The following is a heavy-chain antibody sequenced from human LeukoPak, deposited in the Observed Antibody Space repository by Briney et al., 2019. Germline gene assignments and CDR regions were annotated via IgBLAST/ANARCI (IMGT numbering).Heavy chain of an antibody. CDR1: GGSLSSGSDY. D-gene: IGHD4-17*01. J-gene: IGHJ4*02. Sequence: SETLSLTCTVSGGSLSSGSDYWGWIRQAPGRGLEWIGSVSYSGSTYNNPSLKSRVTMSVDTSENQFSLRLSPVTVADTAVYYCARHVVYGEFPDYWGQGTLVSVSS. V-gene: IGHV4-39*01. CDR2: VSYSGST. CDR3: ARHVVYGEFPDY.